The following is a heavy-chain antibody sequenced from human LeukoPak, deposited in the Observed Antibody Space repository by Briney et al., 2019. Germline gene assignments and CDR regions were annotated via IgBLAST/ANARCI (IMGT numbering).Heavy chain of an antibody. J-gene: IGHJ4*02. CDR1: GGTVSSYA. D-gene: IGHD6-13*01. CDR3: ARDSSSWYGYYFDY. CDR2: IIPILGIA. Sequence: GASVKVSCKASGGTVSSYAISWVRQAPGQGLEWMGRIIPILGIANYAQKFQGRVTITADKSTSPAYMELSSLRSEDTAVYYCARDSSSWYGYYFDYWGQGTLVTVSS. V-gene: IGHV1-69*04.